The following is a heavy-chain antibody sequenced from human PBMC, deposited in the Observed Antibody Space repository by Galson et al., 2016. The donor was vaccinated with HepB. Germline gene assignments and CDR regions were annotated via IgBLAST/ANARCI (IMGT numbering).Heavy chain of an antibody. V-gene: IGHV3-74*01. CDR3: ARDSGWEDYYGMDV. CDR1: GFPFSSKW. CDR2: INGDGTRT. Sequence: SLRLSCAASGFPFSSKWMHWVRQAPGKGLVWVSRINGDGTRTNYADSVRGRFSISRDNAKNTLYLQMNSLRAEDTALYYCARDSGWEDYYGMDVWGQGTTVIVFS. D-gene: IGHD6-19*01. J-gene: IGHJ6*02.